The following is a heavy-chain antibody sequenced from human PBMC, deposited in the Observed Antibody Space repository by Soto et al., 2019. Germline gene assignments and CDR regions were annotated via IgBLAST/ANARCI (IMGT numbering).Heavy chain of an antibody. CDR3: ASFGLGTSGVVTLHKAKKDDAFDI. D-gene: IGHD2-21*02. V-gene: IGHV4-39*01. Sequence: QLQLQESGPGLVKPSETLSLTCTVSGGSISSSGYYWGWIRQPPGKGLEWIGSIYYSGSTYYNPSLKSRVTISVDTSKNQFSLKLSSVTAADTAVYYCASFGLGTSGVVTLHKAKKDDAFDIWGQGTMVTVSS. CDR1: GGSISSSGYY. CDR2: IYYSGST. J-gene: IGHJ3*02.